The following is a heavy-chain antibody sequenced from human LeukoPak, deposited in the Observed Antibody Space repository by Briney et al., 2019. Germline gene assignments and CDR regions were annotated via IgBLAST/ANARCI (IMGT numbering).Heavy chain of an antibody. D-gene: IGHD1-7*01. V-gene: IGHV4-59*01. CDR3: AGAAAWSENYYWYFDL. Sequence: PSETLSLTCTVSGGSISSYYWSWIRQPPGKGLEWIGYIYYSGSTNYNPSLKSRVTISVDTSKNQFSLKLSSVTAADTAVYYCAGAAAWSENYYWYFDLWGRGTLVTVSS. CDR1: GGSISSYY. J-gene: IGHJ2*01. CDR2: IYYSGST.